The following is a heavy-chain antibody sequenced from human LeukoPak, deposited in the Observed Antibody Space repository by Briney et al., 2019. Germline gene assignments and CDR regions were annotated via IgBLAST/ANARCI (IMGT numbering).Heavy chain of an antibody. CDR3: ARHITNSGSAFDL. CDR1: DGSISGYY. CDR2: IHYTGIN. Sequence: SETLSLTCTVSDGSISGYYWGWIRQAPGRGLEWIAYIHYTGINNYNPSLKSRAAISVDTSTNQFSLKLTSVIAADTAMYYCARHITNSGSAFDLWGRGTLVTVSS. V-gene: IGHV4-59*08. D-gene: IGHD3-10*01. J-gene: IGHJ2*01.